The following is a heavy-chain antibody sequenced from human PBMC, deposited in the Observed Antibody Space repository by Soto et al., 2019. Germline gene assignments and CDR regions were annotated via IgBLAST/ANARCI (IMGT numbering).Heavy chain of an antibody. Sequence: SETLSLTCTVSGGSISSGDYYWVWIRQPPGQGLEWIGSLHYGGNSDLNPSLKSRVTISVDTSKSQFSLKLTSVTAADTAIYYCARSTRTWYFPSDSWGQRTLVTVSS. D-gene: IGHD6-13*01. V-gene: IGHV4-39*01. CDR3: ARSTRTWYFPSDS. J-gene: IGHJ4*02. CDR2: LHYGGNS. CDR1: GGSISSGDYY.